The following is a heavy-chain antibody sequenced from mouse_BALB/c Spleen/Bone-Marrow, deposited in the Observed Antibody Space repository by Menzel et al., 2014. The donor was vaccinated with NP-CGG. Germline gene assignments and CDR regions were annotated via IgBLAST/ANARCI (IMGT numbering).Heavy chain of an antibody. Sequence: EVQGVESGGGLVQPGGSGKLSCAASGFTFSSFGMHWVRQAPEKGLEWVAYISSGSSTIYYADTVMGRFTISRDNPKNTLFLQMTSLRSEDTAMYYCARSGSSSGYFDYWGQGTTLTVSS. V-gene: IGHV5-17*02. CDR3: ARSGSSSGYFDY. CDR1: GFTFSSFG. J-gene: IGHJ2*01. D-gene: IGHD1-1*01. CDR2: ISSGSSTI.